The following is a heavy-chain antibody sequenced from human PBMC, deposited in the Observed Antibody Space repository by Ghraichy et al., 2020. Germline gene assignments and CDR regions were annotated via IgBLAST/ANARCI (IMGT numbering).Heavy chain of an antibody. Sequence: ASVKVSCKASGYTFTSYGISWVRQAPGQGLEWMGWISAYNGNTNYAQKLQGRVTMTTDTSTGTADMELRSLGSDDAAVYYCARRNSYLERYYDYYYMDVWGKGTTVTVS. CDR1: GYTFTSYG. D-gene: IGHD5-18*01. CDR3: ARRNSYLERYYDYYYMDV. CDR2: ISAYNGNT. V-gene: IGHV1-18*01. J-gene: IGHJ6*03.